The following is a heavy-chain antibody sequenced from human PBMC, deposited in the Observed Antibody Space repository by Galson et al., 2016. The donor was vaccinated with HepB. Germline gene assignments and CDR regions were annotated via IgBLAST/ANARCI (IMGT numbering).Heavy chain of an antibody. D-gene: IGHD1-7*01. J-gene: IGHJ6*03. CDR3: ARDNYEGAMDV. V-gene: IGHV3-53*01. Sequence: SLRLSCAASGFSVSRNYMTWVRQAPGKGLEWVSSIYSDGRTYYADSVRGRFTISRDNSKNTLFLQMSGLGADDTAVYYCARDNYEGAMDVWGKGTTVTVSS. CDR1: GFSVSRNY. CDR2: IYSDGRT.